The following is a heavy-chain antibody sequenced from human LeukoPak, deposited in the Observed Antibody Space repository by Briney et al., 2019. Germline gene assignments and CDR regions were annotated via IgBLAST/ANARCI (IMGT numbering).Heavy chain of an antibody. V-gene: IGHV3-21*01. J-gene: IGHJ5*02. Sequence: PGGSLRLSCAASGFTFTNYNMNWVRQAPGKGLEWVSSISGTNSYIYYADSVKGRFTISRDNAKNSLYLQMNSLRAEDTAVYYCARIPSSANFPTWFDPWGQGTLVTVSS. D-gene: IGHD4/OR15-4a*01. CDR2: ISGTNSYI. CDR3: ARIPSSANFPTWFDP. CDR1: GFTFTNYN.